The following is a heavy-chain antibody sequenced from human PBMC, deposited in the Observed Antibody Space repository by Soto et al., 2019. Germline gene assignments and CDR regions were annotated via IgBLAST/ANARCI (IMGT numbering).Heavy chain of an antibody. Sequence: EVQLVESGGGLVKPGESLRLSCAGSGFTFSAYNINWVRQAPGKGLEWVSSISAGSLFIYQPDSMKGRFTISRDDARNSVYLQMNSLTAEDTAVYYCARSPGVGVCGAYWGQGTLVTVSS. CDR3: ARSPGVGVCGAY. CDR1: GFTFSAYN. CDR2: ISAGSLFI. D-gene: IGHD3-16*01. J-gene: IGHJ4*02. V-gene: IGHV3-21*01.